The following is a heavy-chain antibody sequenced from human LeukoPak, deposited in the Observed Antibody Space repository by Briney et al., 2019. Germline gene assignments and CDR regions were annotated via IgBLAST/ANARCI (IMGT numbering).Heavy chain of an antibody. CDR2: ITGSGDST. V-gene: IGHV3-23*01. CDR1: GFTFSTYA. Sequence: PGGSLRLSCAASGFTFSTYAMTWVRQAPGKGLEWVSSITGSGDSTSAADSVTGRFSISRDNSKIALHLQMNSLRVEDTAVYYCAKAGLVRGGALDSWGQGTLVTVSS. D-gene: IGHD4/OR15-4a*01. J-gene: IGHJ4*02. CDR3: AKAGLVRGGALDS.